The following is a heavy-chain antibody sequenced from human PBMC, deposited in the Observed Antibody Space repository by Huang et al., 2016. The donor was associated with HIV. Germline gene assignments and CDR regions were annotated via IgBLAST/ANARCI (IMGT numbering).Heavy chain of an antibody. V-gene: IGHV1-69*13. Sequence: QVQLVQSGAEVKKPGSSVKVSCKASGGTFSSYAISWVRQAPGQGLEWMGGIRPIFGTANYAQKLQGRVTITADESTSTAYMELSSLRSEDTAVYYCARARGYYDSSVSYYFDYWGQGTLVTVSS. CDR2: IRPIFGTA. D-gene: IGHD3-22*01. CDR1: GGTFSSYA. J-gene: IGHJ4*02. CDR3: ARARGYYDSSVSYYFDY.